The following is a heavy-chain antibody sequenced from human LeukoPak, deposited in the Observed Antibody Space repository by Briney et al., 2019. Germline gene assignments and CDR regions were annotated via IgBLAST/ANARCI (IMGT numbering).Heavy chain of an antibody. D-gene: IGHD3-22*01. CDR1: GFTFNSFW. CDR3: ARDPRYYSDLYYFDY. V-gene: IGHV3-7*01. CDR2: INQDGSEK. J-gene: IGHJ4*02. Sequence: GGSLRLSCTASGFTFNSFWMSWVRQAPGEGLEWVANINQDGSEKYYVDSVKGRLTVSRDNAENSLYLQMNSLRAEDTAVYYCARDPRYYSDLYYFDYWGQGSLVTVSS.